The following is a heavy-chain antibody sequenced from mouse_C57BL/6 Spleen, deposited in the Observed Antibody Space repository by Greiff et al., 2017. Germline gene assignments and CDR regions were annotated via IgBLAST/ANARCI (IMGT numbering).Heavy chain of an antibody. Sequence: EVQLQESGPGLVKPSPSLSLSCSVTGYSITSCSYWNWIRQFTGNKLECMGYISYDGSNNYNPSLKNRISITRDTSKNPFFLQLNAVTTEDTATYYCARDPYYYGSSYGAMDYWGQGTSVTVSS. D-gene: IGHD1-1*01. CDR3: ARDPYYYGSSYGAMDY. CDR1: GYSITSCSY. CDR2: ISYDGSN. V-gene: IGHV3-6*01. J-gene: IGHJ4*01.